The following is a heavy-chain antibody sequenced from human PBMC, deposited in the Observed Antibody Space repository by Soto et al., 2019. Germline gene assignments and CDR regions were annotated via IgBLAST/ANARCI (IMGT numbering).Heavy chain of an antibody. D-gene: IGHD1-1*01. Sequence: QVQLVESGGGLVKPGGSLRLSCAASGFTFSDYYMSWLRQAPGKGLEWVSYISSSGCTIYYADSVKGRFTISRDNAKNSLYVQMNSLRAEDTAVYYCARDPDVYNPLFDYWGQGTLVTVSS. CDR1: GFTFSDYY. CDR2: ISSSGCTI. CDR3: ARDPDVYNPLFDY. V-gene: IGHV3-11*01. J-gene: IGHJ4*02.